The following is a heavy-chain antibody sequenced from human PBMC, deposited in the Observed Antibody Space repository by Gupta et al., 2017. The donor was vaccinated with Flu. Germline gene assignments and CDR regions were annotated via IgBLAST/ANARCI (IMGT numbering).Heavy chain of an antibody. Sequence: QVQLLQVGSEVKKPGASVKAACKAPGGTFSSHAVTWVRQAPGQGLQWMGGIIPMFGTTFYAEKFQGRLTITADESTSTAYMELHSLRSDDTAVYYCAADYGGDDFYVDYWGQGTLVTVSS. D-gene: IGHD4-23*01. CDR2: IIPMFGTT. V-gene: IGHV1-69*01. CDR3: AADYGGDDFYVDY. CDR1: GGTFSSHA. J-gene: IGHJ4*02.